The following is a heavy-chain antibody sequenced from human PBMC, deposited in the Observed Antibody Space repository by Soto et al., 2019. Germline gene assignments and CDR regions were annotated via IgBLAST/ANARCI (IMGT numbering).Heavy chain of an antibody. D-gene: IGHD3-22*01. CDR2: IYPGDSDT. J-gene: IGHJ3*02. V-gene: IGHV5-51*01. CDR1: GNSFNNR. Sequence: GESLKISCKGLGNSFNNRIGWVRQMPWKGLEWVGIIYPGDSDTRYSPSFQGQVTISADKSISTAYLQWSSLKASDTAMYYCARFRLYDSSCYYTVGAFDIWGQGTMVTVSS. CDR3: ARFRLYDSSCYYTVGAFDI.